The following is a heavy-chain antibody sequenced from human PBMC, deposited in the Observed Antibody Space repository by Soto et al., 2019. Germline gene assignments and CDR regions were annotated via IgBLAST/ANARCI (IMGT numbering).Heavy chain of an antibody. V-gene: IGHV3-30-3*02. J-gene: IGHJ4*02. CDR1: GFTLSSFA. Sequence: SLKISCAASGFTLSSFAMHWVRQAPGKGLEWVATTSYDGLNTFYGESVRGRCSISRDTSKNTLFLQMDSLKTEDTAVYFCAKSSSGLRDYFYSWGRGTLVTVSS. D-gene: IGHD3-10*01. CDR3: AKSSSGLRDYFYS. CDR2: TSYDGLNT.